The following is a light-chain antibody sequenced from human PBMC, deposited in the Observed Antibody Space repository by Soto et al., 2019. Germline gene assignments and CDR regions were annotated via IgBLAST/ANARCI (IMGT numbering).Light chain of an antibody. CDR1: SSDVGDYNF. J-gene: IGLJ1*01. V-gene: IGLV2-8*01. CDR2: EVT. Sequence: QSALTQPPSASGSPGQSVAISCTGTSSDVGDYNFVSWYQQHPGKAPKLMIYEVTKRPSGVPDRFSDSKSGNTASLTISGLQAEDEADYYCCSYAGNHIYVFGTGTKLTVL. CDR3: CSYAGNHIYV.